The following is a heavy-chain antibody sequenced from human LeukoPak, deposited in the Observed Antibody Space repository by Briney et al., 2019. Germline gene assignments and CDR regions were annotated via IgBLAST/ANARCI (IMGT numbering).Heavy chain of an antibody. J-gene: IGHJ4*02. CDR2: ISGSGAYT. V-gene: IGHV3-23*01. Sequence: GGSLRLSCAASGFTFSSYALSWVRQAPGKGLEWVSAISGSGAYTYYADSVKGRFTISRDNSKNTLYLQMNSLRAEDTAIYYCAKGNGCSSSSCYLPQNWGRGTLVTVSS. CDR1: GFTFSSYA. CDR3: AKGNGCSSSSCYLPQN. D-gene: IGHD2-2*01.